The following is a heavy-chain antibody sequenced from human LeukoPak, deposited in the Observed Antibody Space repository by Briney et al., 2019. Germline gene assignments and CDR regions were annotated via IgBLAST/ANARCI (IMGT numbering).Heavy chain of an antibody. J-gene: IGHJ6*02. CDR2: ISAYNGNT. CDR3: ARESVYCGGDCYPKGMDV. V-gene: IGHV1-18*01. Sequence: GASVKVSCKASGYTFTSYGISWVRQAPRQGLEWMGWISAYNGNTNYAQKLRGRVTMTTDTSTSTAYMELRSLRSDDTAVYYCARESVYCGGDCYPKGMDVWGQGTTVTVSS. D-gene: IGHD2-21*02. CDR1: GYTFTSYG.